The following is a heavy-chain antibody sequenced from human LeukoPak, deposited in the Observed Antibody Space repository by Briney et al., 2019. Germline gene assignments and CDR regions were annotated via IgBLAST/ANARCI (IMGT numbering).Heavy chain of an antibody. Sequence: GASVKVSCKASGGTFSSYAISWVRQAPGQGPEWMGGIIPIFGTANYAQKFQGRVTITADESTSTAYMELSSLRSEDTAVYYCARAYYYGSGSYRDWGQGTLVTVSS. CDR3: ARAYYYGSGSYRD. CDR2: IIPIFGTA. D-gene: IGHD3-10*01. V-gene: IGHV1-69*13. CDR1: GGTFSSYA. J-gene: IGHJ4*02.